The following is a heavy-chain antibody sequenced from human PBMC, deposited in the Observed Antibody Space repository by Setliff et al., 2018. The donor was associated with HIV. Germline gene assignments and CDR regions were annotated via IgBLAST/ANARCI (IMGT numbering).Heavy chain of an antibody. CDR1: GYTFPGSY. CDR2: INPNSGGT. CDR3: ARYLVVVPVAVGGLDV. Sequence: ASVKVSCKTSGYTFPGSYIHWVRQAPGQGLEWMGWINPNSGGTNYAQKFQGRVTMTRDTSISTAYMELSGLTSDDSAVYYCARYLVVVPVAVGGLDVWGQGTTVTVSS. D-gene: IGHD2-2*01. V-gene: IGHV1-2*02. J-gene: IGHJ6*02.